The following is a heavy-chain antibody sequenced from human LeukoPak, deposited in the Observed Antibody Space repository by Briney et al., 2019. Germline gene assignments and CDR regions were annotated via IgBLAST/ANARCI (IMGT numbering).Heavy chain of an antibody. J-gene: IGHJ5*02. D-gene: IGHD2-15*01. V-gene: IGHV3-7*01. CDR2: MKLDGSEE. Sequence: PGGSLRLSCAASGFTFRSYWMSWVRQAPGKGLEWVANMKLDGSEEYYVDSVKGRFTISSDNAKNSLYLQMNSLRVDDTAVYYCARWARYCSSGSCYSWFDPWGQATLVTVSS. CDR3: ARWARYCSSGSCYSWFDP. CDR1: GFTFRSYW.